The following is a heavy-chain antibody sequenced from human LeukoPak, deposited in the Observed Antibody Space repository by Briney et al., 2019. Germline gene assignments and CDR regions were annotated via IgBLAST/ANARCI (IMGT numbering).Heavy chain of an antibody. D-gene: IGHD3-22*01. J-gene: IGHJ4*02. CDR1: GFTFSSYA. CDR3: AKEGYDSSGSSADY. V-gene: IGHV3-23*01. CDR2: ISGSGGST. Sequence: GGSLRLSCAASGFTFSSYAMSWVRQAPGKGLEWVSAISGSGGSTYYADSVKGRFTISRVNSKNTLYLQMNSLRAEDTAVYYCAKEGYDSSGSSADYWGQGTLVTVSS.